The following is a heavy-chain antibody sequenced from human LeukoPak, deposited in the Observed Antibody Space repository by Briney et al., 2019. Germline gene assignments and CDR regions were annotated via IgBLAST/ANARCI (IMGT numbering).Heavy chain of an antibody. D-gene: IGHD2-2*01. CDR2: INPNSGGT. Sequence: ASVKVSCKASGYTFTGYYMHWVRQAPGQGLEWMGWINPNSGGTNYAQKFQGRVTMTRDTSISTAYMELSRLRSDDTAVYYCARGPRIVLVPAAKRDFDYWGQGTLVTVSS. CDR1: GYTFTGYY. V-gene: IGHV1-2*02. CDR3: ARGPRIVLVPAAKRDFDY. J-gene: IGHJ4*02.